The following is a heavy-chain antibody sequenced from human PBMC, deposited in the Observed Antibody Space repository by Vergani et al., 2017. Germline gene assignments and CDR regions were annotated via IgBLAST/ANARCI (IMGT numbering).Heavy chain of an antibody. CDR1: GFTVSSNY. V-gene: IGHV3-53*01. D-gene: IGHD3/OR15-3a*01. J-gene: IGHJ2*01. CDR2: IYSGGGT. CDR3: ARGVWTWGYFDL. Sequence: EVQLEESGGGLIQPGGSLRLSCAASGFTVSSNYMTWVRQAPGTGLEWVAMIYSGGGTDYADSVKGRFTVSRDTSENTLYLQMNSLRAEDTAVYYCARGVWTWGYFDLWGRGTLVTVSS.